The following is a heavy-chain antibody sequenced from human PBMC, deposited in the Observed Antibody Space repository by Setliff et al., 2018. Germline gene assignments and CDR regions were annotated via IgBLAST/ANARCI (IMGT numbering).Heavy chain of an antibody. J-gene: IGHJ4*02. CDR1: GFTYNNCW. D-gene: IGHD3-10*01. CDR2: IDPDGSEK. Sequence: PGGSLRLSCGASGFTYNNCWVSWVRQAPGKGLEWLANIDPDGSEKYYVDSVKGRFTISRDNAKNSLSLQMNSLRTEDTAVYYCVGAGTYSYWGQGTLVTVSS. V-gene: IGHV3-7*01. CDR3: VGAGTYSY.